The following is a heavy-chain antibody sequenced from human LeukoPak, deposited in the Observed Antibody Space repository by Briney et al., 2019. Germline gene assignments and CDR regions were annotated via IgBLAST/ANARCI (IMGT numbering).Heavy chain of an antibody. CDR3: ARVAPSGGYDYRYYFDY. Sequence: SETLSLTCTVSGGSISSYYWSWIRQPPGKGLEWIGYIYYSGSTNYNPSLKSRVTISVDTSKNQFSLKLSSVTAADTAVYYCARVAPSGGYDYRYYFDYWGQGTLVTVSS. J-gene: IGHJ4*02. V-gene: IGHV4-59*01. CDR1: GGSISSYY. D-gene: IGHD5-12*01. CDR2: IYYSGST.